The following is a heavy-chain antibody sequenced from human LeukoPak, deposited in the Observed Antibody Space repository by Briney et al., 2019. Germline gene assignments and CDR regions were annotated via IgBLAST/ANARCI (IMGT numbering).Heavy chain of an antibody. Sequence: ASVKVSCKASGYTFTGYYMHWVRQAPGQGLEWMGWINPNSGGTNYAQKFQGRVTMTRDTSISTAYMELSRLRSDDTAVYYCARVLPSGSGSYYIDYWGQGTLVTVSS. CDR3: ARVLPSGSGSYYIDY. J-gene: IGHJ4*02. CDR2: INPNSGGT. V-gene: IGHV1-2*02. CDR1: GYTFTGYY. D-gene: IGHD3-10*01.